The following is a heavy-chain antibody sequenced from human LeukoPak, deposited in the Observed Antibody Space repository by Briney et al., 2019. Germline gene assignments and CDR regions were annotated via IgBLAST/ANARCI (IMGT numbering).Heavy chain of an antibody. CDR2: INAGNGNT. V-gene: IGHV1-3*01. Sequence: ASVKVSCKASGYTFTSYAMHWVRQARGQRLEWMGWINAGNGNTKYSQKFQGRVTISRDTSANTAYMEVSSLRSEDTAVYYCARGAAEGLDRWGQGTLVTVSS. CDR1: GYTFTSYA. CDR3: ARGAAEGLDR. D-gene: IGHD6-13*01. J-gene: IGHJ5*02.